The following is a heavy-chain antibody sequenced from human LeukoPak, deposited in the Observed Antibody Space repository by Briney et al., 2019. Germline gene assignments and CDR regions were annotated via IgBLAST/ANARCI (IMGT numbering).Heavy chain of an antibody. Sequence: ASVKVSCKASGYTFTSYDINCVRQATGQGLEWMGWMNPNSGNTGYAQKFQGRVTMTRNTSISTAYMELSSLRSEDTAVYYCARVGYGYSYGRNDAFDIWGQGTMVTVSS. J-gene: IGHJ3*02. CDR2: MNPNSGNT. CDR1: GYTFTSYD. D-gene: IGHD5-18*01. CDR3: ARVGYGYSYGRNDAFDI. V-gene: IGHV1-8*01.